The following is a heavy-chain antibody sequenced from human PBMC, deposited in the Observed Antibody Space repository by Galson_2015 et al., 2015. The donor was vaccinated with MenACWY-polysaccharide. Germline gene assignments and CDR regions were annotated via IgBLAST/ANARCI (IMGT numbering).Heavy chain of an antibody. D-gene: IGHD6-13*01. V-gene: IGHV3-33*01. CDR2: IQYDGSKI. CDR3: AREGSRIVFHAFDT. CDR1: GSRFNNSG. J-gene: IGHJ3*02. Sequence: SLRLSCAASGSRFNNSGMHWVRQAPGKGLEWVAVIQYDGSKIVYADSVKGRFTISRDNSKNTLFLEVNSLGAEDTAVYYCAREGSRIVFHAFDTWGQGTMVTVSS.